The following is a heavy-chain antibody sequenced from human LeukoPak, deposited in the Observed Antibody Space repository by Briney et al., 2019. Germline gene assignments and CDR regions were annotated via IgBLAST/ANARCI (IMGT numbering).Heavy chain of an antibody. J-gene: IGHJ4*02. D-gene: IGHD3-22*01. CDR1: GFTFSSYV. CDR2: ISGSGSST. Sequence: PGGSLRLSCAASGFTFSSYVMSWVRQAPGKGLEWVSAISGSGSSTYYADSVKGRFTISRDNSKNTLYLQMNSLRAEDTAVYYCATRHYSDSSDYLPYWGLGTLVTVSS. CDR3: ATRHYSDSSDYLPY. V-gene: IGHV3-23*01.